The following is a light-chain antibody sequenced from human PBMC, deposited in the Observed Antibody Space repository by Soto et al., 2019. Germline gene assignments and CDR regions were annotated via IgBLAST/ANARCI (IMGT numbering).Light chain of an antibody. Sequence: GDRVTITCRASQSVGTWVAWYQQRPGKVPNLLIYKASSLETGVPSRFSGRGSGTEFTLTISSLQPDDFATYFCQQYDSYSWTFGQGTKVEI. V-gene: IGKV1-5*03. CDR3: QQYDSYSWT. CDR2: KAS. J-gene: IGKJ1*01. CDR1: QSVGTW.